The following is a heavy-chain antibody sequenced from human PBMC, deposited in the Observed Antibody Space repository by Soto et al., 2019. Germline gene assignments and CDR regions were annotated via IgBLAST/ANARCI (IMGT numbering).Heavy chain of an antibody. V-gene: IGHV1-18*04. J-gene: IGHJ4*02. CDR2: ISADSGNT. Sequence: QVQLVQSGSEVKEPGASVKVSCKASGYTFTRYGISWVRQAPGQGLEWMGWISADSGNTNYAQKLQGRVTMTTDTSTSTGYMELRSLRSDDTAVYYCANSGWLDLYYFDYWGQGTLVTVSS. CDR1: GYTFTRYG. D-gene: IGHD6-19*01. CDR3: ANSGWLDLYYFDY.